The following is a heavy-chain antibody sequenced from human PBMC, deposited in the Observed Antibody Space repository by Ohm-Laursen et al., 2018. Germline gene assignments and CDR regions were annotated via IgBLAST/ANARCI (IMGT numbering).Heavy chain of an antibody. V-gene: IGHV4-34*01. Sequence: GTPSLTCAVYGGAFSAYYWSWIRQPPGKGLEWIGEINHRGSTDYNPSLKSRVTISVDTSKKQFSLKLSSVTAADTAMHYCAAWHGYFDIWGRGTLVTVSS. J-gene: IGHJ2*01. CDR3: AAWHGYFDI. CDR2: INHRGST. CDR1: GGAFSAYY.